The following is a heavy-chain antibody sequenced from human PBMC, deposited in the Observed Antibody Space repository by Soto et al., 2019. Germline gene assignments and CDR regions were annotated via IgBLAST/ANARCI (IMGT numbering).Heavy chain of an antibody. CDR3: AHSPHIVVVTAPYYFDY. CDR2: IYWDDDK. Sequence: QITLKESGPTLVKPTQPLTLTCTFSGFSLSTSGVGVGWIRQPPGKALEWLALIYWDDDKRYSPSLKSRLTITKDTSKNQVVLTMTNMDPVDTATYYCAHSPHIVVVTAPYYFDYWGQGTLVTVSS. V-gene: IGHV2-5*02. CDR1: GFSLSTSGVG. D-gene: IGHD2-21*02. J-gene: IGHJ4*02.